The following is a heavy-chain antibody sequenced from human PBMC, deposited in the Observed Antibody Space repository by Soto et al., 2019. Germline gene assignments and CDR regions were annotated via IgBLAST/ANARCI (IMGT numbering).Heavy chain of an antibody. J-gene: IGHJ4*02. CDR2: ISSSSSYI. V-gene: IGHV3-21*01. Sequence: GGSLRLSCAGSGFTFSSYSMNWVRQAPGQGLEWVSSISSSSSYIYYADSVKGRFTISRDNAKNSLYLQMNSLRAEDTAVYYCARRLLSIAAAGTGSDYWGQGTLVTVSS. CDR1: GFTFSSYS. CDR3: ARRLLSIAAAGTGSDY. D-gene: IGHD6-13*01.